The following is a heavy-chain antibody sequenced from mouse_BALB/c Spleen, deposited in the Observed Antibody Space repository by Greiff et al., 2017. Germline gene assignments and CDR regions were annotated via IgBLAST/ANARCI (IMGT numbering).Heavy chain of an antibody. D-gene: IGHD2-4*01. CDR3: ARAYDYDEAMDY. Sequence: EVKVVESGGGLVQPGGSLRLSCATSGLTFTDYYMSWVRQPPGKALEWLGFIRNKANGYTTEYSASVKGLFTISRDNSQSILYLQMNTLRAEDSATYYCARAYDYDEAMDYWGQGTSGTVSS. J-gene: IGHJ4*01. CDR1: GLTFTDYY. CDR2: IRNKANGYTT. V-gene: IGHV7-3*02.